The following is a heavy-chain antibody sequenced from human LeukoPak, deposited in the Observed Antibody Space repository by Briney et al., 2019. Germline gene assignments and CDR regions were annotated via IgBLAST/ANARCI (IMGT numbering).Heavy chain of an antibody. CDR1: GGSFSGYY. J-gene: IGHJ6*04. D-gene: IGHD3-10*01. Sequence: SETLSLTCAVYGGSFSGYYWSWIRQPPGKGLEWIGEINHSGSTNYNPSLKSRVTISVDTSKNQFSLKLSSVTAADTAVYYCARGSGITMVRGVIVSDMDVWGKGTTVTVSS. CDR2: INHSGST. V-gene: IGHV4-34*01. CDR3: ARGSGITMVRGVIVSDMDV.